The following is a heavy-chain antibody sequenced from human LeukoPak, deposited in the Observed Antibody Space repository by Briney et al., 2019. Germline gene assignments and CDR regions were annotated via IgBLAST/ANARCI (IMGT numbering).Heavy chain of an antibody. J-gene: IGHJ4*02. CDR2: ISSSSSYI. CDR3: ARDPGSSGWSPYDY. D-gene: IGHD6-19*01. V-gene: IGHV3-21*01. CDR1: GFTFSSYS. Sequence: GGSLRLSCAASGFTFSSYSMNWVRQAPGKGLEWVSSISSSSSYIYYADSVKGRFTISRDNAKNSLYLQMNSLRAEDTAVYYCARDPGSSGWSPYDYWGQGTLVTVSS.